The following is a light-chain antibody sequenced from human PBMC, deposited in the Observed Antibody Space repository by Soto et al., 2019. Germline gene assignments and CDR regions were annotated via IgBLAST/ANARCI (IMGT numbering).Light chain of an antibody. CDR3: QQYDNLPRT. Sequence: DIQMTQSPSSLSASVGDRVTITCQASQDISNYLNWYQQTPGKAPKLLIYDASNLETGVPSRFSGSGSGTDFTFTISSLQPEDIATYYCQQYDNLPRTFGQGTKLEIK. CDR1: QDISNY. CDR2: DAS. V-gene: IGKV1-33*01. J-gene: IGKJ2*02.